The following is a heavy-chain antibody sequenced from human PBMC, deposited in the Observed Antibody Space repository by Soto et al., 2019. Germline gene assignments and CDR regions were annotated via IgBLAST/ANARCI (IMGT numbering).Heavy chain of an antibody. J-gene: IGHJ4*02. CDR1: GGSISSSSSY. Sequence: SETLSLTCTVSGGSISSSSSYWGWIRQPPGKGLEWIGYIYYSGSTNYNPSLKSRVTISVDTSKNQFSLNVSSVTAADTAVYYCTRVGARSCSGATFPLADWGQGARVTVSS. CDR2: IYYSGST. V-gene: IGHV4-39*07. D-gene: IGHD2-15*01. CDR3: TRVGARSCSGATFPLAD.